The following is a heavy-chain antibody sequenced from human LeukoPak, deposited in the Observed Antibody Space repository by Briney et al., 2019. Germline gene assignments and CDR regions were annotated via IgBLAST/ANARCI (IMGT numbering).Heavy chain of an antibody. V-gene: IGHV4-59*12. CDR2: ISASGTT. J-gene: IGHJ5*02. Sequence: SETLSLTCGVSGGSMTSYCWSWIRQAPGKGLEWIGYISASGTTNYNPSLGSRLSISMDASKNQFSLSLTSVTAADTAVYYCARGGQPLLGNWFDPWGRGTLVTVSS. CDR1: GGSMTSYC. CDR3: ARGGQPLLGNWFDP. D-gene: IGHD2-21*02.